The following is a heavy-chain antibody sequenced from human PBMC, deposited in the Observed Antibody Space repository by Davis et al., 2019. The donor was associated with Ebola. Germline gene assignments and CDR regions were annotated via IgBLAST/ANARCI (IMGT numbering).Heavy chain of an antibody. J-gene: IGHJ4*02. CDR1: GYTFTSYA. Sequence: ASVKVSCKASGYTFTSYAMHWVRQAPGQRLEWMGWINAGNGNTKCSQKFQGRVTITRDTSASTAYMELSSLRSEDTAVYYCARAGSLGVVISHFDYWGQGTLVTVSS. V-gene: IGHV1-3*01. D-gene: IGHD3-3*01. CDR3: ARAGSLGVVISHFDY. CDR2: INAGNGNT.